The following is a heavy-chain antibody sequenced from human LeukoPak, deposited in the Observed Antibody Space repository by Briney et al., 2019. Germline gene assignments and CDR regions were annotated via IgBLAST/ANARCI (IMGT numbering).Heavy chain of an antibody. D-gene: IGHD2-2*02. V-gene: IGHV3-21*01. CDR1: GFTFSSYS. CDR3: ARAGAYCSSTSCYINWFDP. CDR2: ISSSSSYI. Sequence: GGSLRLSCAASGFTFSSYSMNWVRQAPGKGLEWVSSISSSSSYIYYADSVKGRFTISRDNAKNSLYLQMNSLRAEDTAVYYCARAGAYCSSTSCYINWFDPWGQGTLVTVSS. J-gene: IGHJ5*02.